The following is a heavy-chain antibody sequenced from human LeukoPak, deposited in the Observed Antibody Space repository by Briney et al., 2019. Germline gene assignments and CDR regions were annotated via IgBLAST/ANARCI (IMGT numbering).Heavy chain of an antibody. Sequence: ASVKVSCKASGYTFTSYGVTWVRQAPGQGLEWMGWISAYNGNTNYAQKLQGRVTMTTDTSTSTAYMELRSLRSDDTAVYYCARGRAARRAYYYYYMDVWGKGTTVTVSS. CDR2: ISAYNGNT. D-gene: IGHD6-6*01. CDR3: ARGRAARRAYYYYYMDV. J-gene: IGHJ6*03. CDR1: GYTFTSYG. V-gene: IGHV1-18*01.